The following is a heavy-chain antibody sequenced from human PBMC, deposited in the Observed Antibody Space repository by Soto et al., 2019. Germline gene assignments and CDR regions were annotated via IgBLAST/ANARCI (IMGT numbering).Heavy chain of an antibody. CDR3: GCGGVLNVAVVASGRGDCTGGSCCGFDY. Sequence: PGGSLRLSCAASGFTFSSYSMNWVRQAPGKGLEWVSSISSSSSYIYYADSVKGRFTISRDNAKNSMYLQMNSLRAEDTAVYYWGCGGVLNVAVVASGRGDCTGGSCCGFDYWGQGTLVTVSS. D-gene: IGHD2-15*01. CDR2: ISSSSSYI. J-gene: IGHJ4*02. CDR1: GFTFSSYS. V-gene: IGHV3-21*01.